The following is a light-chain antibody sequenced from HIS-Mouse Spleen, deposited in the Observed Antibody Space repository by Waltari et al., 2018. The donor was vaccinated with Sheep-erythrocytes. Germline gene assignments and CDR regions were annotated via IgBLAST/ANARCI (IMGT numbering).Light chain of an antibody. CDR1: SSYVGGFNH. V-gene: IGLV2-11*01. J-gene: IGLJ1*01. CDR2: DVS. Sequence: QSALAQPRSVSGSPGPSVTLPCTGTSSYVGGFNHVSRYQQHPGKAPKLMIYDVSKRPSGVPDRFSGSKSGNTASLTISGLQAEDEADYYCCSYAGSYNHVFATGTKVTVL. CDR3: CSYAGSYNHV.